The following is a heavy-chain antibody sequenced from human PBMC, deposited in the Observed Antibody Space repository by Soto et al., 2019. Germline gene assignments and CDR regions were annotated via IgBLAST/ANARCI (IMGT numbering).Heavy chain of an antibody. D-gene: IGHD2-2*01. V-gene: IGHV3-30*18. J-gene: IGHJ5*01. CDR2: ISHDGNQK. CDR1: GFTFSSYG. Sequence: LRLSCAASGFTFSSYGMHWVRQTPDEGLEWVAVISHDGNQKYYADFAKGRFTISRDNARNTLHLQMNSLRPEDTAFFYCVKATLPTAIKFGVDSWGQGTLVTVSS. CDR3: VKATLPTAIKFGVDS.